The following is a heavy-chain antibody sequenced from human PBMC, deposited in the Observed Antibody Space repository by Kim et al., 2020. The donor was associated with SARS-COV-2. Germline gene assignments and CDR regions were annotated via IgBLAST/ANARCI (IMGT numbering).Heavy chain of an antibody. CDR3: ARGIAAAGPFDY. Sequence: YAVSVKSRLPINPDTSTNQFSMQLNSVTPEDTAVYYCARGIAAAGPFDYWGQGTLVTVSS. J-gene: IGHJ4*02. V-gene: IGHV6-1*01. D-gene: IGHD6-13*01.